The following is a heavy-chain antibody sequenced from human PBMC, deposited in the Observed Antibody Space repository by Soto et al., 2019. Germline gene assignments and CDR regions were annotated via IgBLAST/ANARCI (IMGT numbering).Heavy chain of an antibody. CDR2: IYYSGST. Sequence: SETLSLTCTVSGGSISICDYYLSLIRQPPGKGLEWIGYIYYSGSTYYNPSLKSRVTISVDTSKNQFSLKLSSVTAADTAVYYCARVTGDFWSGPPLYYYYGMDVWGQGTTVTVSS. CDR1: GGSISICDYY. V-gene: IGHV4-30-4*01. J-gene: IGHJ6*02. CDR3: ARVTGDFWSGPPLYYYYGMDV. D-gene: IGHD3-3*01.